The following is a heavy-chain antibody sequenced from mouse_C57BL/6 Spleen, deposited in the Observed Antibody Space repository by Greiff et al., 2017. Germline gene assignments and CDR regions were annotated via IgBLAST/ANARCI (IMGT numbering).Heavy chain of an antibody. D-gene: IGHD2-5*01. V-gene: IGHV1-15*01. CDR3: TRSYSNMFAY. Sequence: VQLQQSGAELVRPGASVTLSCKASGYTFTDYEMHWVKQTPVHGLEWIGAIDPETGGPAYNQKFTGKAILTADKSSSTADMELRSLTSEDYAVYYCTRSYSNMFAYWGQGTLVTVSA. J-gene: IGHJ3*01. CDR1: GYTFTDYE. CDR2: IDPETGGP.